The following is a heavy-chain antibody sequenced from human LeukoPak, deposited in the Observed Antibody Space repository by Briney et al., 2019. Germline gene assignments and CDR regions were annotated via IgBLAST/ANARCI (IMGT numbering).Heavy chain of an antibody. V-gene: IGHV3-43D*03. CDR3: ARGDFMVGAFDI. CDR2: ITWGDGDP. D-gene: IGHD3-3*01. Sequence: GGSLRLSCAASGFTFYDYAVHWLRQVPGKGLEWISLITWGDGDPYYADSVRGRFSISRDNAKNTLYLQMNSLRAEDTAVYYCARGDFMVGAFDIWGQGTMVTVSS. CDR1: GFTFYDYA. J-gene: IGHJ3*02.